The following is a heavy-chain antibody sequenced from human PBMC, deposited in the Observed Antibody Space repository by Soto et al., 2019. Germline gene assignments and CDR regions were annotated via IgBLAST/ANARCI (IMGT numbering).Heavy chain of an antibody. J-gene: IGHJ4*02. Sequence: PGGSLRLSCAASGFTFSSYAMSWVRQGPGKGLECVSSITGSGGSTYYEDPVKGRFTISRDNSRNTLYLQMNSLRAEDTALYYCAKRTGNGIFDFWGQGTLVAVSS. CDR1: GFTFSSYA. CDR3: AKRTGNGIFDF. V-gene: IGHV3-23*01. D-gene: IGHD3-9*01. CDR2: ITGSGGST.